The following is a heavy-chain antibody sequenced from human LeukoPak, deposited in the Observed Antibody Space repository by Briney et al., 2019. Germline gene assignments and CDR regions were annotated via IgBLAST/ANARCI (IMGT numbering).Heavy chain of an antibody. CDR2: TYYRSKWYN. CDR3: ARTYYYDSSGYYYVIYFDY. Sequence: SQTLSLTCAISGDSVSSNSTAWNWIRQSPSRGLEWLGRTYYRSKWYNDYAVSVKSRITINPDTSKNQFSLQLNSVTPEDTAVYYCARTYYYDSSGYYYVIYFDYWGQGTLVTVSS. CDR1: GDSVSSNSTA. D-gene: IGHD3-22*01. J-gene: IGHJ4*02. V-gene: IGHV6-1*01.